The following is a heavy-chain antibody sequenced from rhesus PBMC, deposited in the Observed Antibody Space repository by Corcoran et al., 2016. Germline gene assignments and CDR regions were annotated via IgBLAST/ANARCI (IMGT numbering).Heavy chain of an antibody. CDR3: ARRSYRSYWYFDL. V-gene: IGHV4-160*01. CDR2: IYGGGGST. J-gene: IGHJ2*01. D-gene: IGHD4-23*01. CDR1: RGSISSNY. Sequence: QVQLQESGPGLVKPSETLSLTCADSRGSISSNYWSWLRKPPGKGLDWIGHIYGGGGSTDYNPSLKSRVTISTDTSKNQFSLNLRSVTAADTAVYYCARRSYRSYWYFDLWGPGTPITISS.